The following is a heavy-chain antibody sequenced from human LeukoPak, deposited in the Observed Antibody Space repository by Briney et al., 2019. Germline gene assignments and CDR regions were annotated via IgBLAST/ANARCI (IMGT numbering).Heavy chain of an antibody. Sequence: GGSLRLSCAASGFTFSNYWMIWVRQAPGKGLEWVGNIKQDGSERRYADSVRGRFSISRDNAQTSLYLQMNSLRAEDTAVYYCARASDPWLQLTWGQGTLVTVSS. CDR2: IKQDGSER. V-gene: IGHV3-7*05. CDR3: ARASDPWLQLT. D-gene: IGHD5-24*01. J-gene: IGHJ5*02. CDR1: GFTFSNYW.